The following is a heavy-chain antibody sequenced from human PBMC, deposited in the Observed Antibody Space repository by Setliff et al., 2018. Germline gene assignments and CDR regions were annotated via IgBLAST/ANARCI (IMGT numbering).Heavy chain of an antibody. D-gene: IGHD3-10*01. Sequence: SETLSLTCTVSGGSITSGRYYWGWIRQPPGQGLEWIASIHYSENTYYNPSLKTRVTISVDTSKNQFSLKLSFVTAADTAVYFCARSLGSGSYYNSRPFYSDYWGQGTLVTVSS. CDR2: IHYSENT. J-gene: IGHJ4*02. V-gene: IGHV4-39*01. CDR3: ARSLGSGSYYNSRPFYSDY. CDR1: GGSITSGRYY.